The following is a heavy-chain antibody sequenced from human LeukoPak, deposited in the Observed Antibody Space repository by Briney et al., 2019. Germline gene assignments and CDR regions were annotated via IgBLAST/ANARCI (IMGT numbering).Heavy chain of an antibody. J-gene: IGHJ4*02. V-gene: IGHV3-23*01. CDR1: GFTFSSYA. D-gene: IGHD3-9*01. CDR2: ISGSGGST. Sequence: GGSLRLSCAASGFTFSSYAMSWVRQAPGKGLEWDSAISGSGGSTYYADSVKGRFTISRDNSKNTLYLQMNSLRAEDTAVYYCANGRYFDWLLFEDWGQGTLVTVSS. CDR3: ANGRYFDWLLFED.